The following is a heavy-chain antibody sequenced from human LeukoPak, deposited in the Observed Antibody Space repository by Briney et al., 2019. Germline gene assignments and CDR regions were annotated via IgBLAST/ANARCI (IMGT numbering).Heavy chain of an antibody. V-gene: IGHV4-38-2*02. D-gene: IGHD5-12*01. J-gene: IGHJ5*02. Sequence: SETLSLTCKVSGYSIGRDYYWAWLRQPPGKGLEWIGSIFHTGRTVYNPSYESRLTISMDTSKNEFFLRLNSVTAADTAVYFCARDGGYPTTDEGFDPWGLGALVTVSS. CDR3: ARDGGYPTTDEGFDP. CDR2: IFHTGRT. CDR1: GYSIGRDYY.